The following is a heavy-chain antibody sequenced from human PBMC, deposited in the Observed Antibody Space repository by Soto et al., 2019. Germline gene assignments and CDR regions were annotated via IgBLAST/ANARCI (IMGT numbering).Heavy chain of an antibody. V-gene: IGHV3-21*01. J-gene: IGHJ6*02. Sequence: GGSLRLSCVGSGFTFSTYSIHWVRQAPGKGLEWVSSISSRSDIYYANSVKGRFTISRDNAKNSVSLQMNSLRAEDTAVYYCAREYTAWPLAYGLDVWGQGTPVTVSS. D-gene: IGHD2-2*02. CDR3: AREYTAWPLAYGLDV. CDR2: ISSRSDI. CDR1: GFTFSTYS.